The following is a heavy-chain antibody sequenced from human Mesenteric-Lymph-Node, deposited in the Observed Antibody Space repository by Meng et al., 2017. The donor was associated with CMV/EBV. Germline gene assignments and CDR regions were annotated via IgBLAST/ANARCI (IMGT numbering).Heavy chain of an antibody. CDR3: ARGPRFVVVPAAINF. CDR1: GFTFSSYG. D-gene: IGHD2-2*01. J-gene: IGHJ4*02. V-gene: IGHV3-30*02. Sequence: GESLKISCAASGFTFSSYGMHWVRQAPGKGLEWVAFIRYEGSHKYYADSVKGRFTISRDNSKNTLYLQMNSLRAEDTAVYYCARGPRFVVVPAAINFWGQGTLVTVSS. CDR2: IRYEGSHK.